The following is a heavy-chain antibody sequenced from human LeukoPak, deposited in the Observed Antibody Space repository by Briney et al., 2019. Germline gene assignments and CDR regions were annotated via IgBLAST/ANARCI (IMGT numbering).Heavy chain of an antibody. Sequence: GESLKLSCKGSGYSFTSYWLGWVRQMPGKGLEWMGIIYPGDSDTRYSPSFQGQVTISADKAISTAYLQWSSLKASDTAMYYCARQPSIAARPSYMDVWGKGTTVTVSS. J-gene: IGHJ6*03. CDR1: GYSFTSYW. CDR2: IYPGDSDT. CDR3: ARQPSIAARPSYMDV. V-gene: IGHV5-51*01. D-gene: IGHD6-6*01.